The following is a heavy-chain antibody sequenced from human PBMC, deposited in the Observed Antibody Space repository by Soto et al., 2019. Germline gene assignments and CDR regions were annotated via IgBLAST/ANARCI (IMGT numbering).Heavy chain of an antibody. CDR1: GGTFSSYA. CDR2: IIPIFGTA. CDR3: ARIPSPAVWFDP. Sequence: ASVKVSCKASGGTFSSYAISWVRQAPGQGLEWMGGIIPIFGTANYAQKFQSRVTITADESTSTAYMELSSLRFEDTAVYYCARIPSPAVWFDPWGQGTLVTVSS. J-gene: IGHJ5*02. V-gene: IGHV1-69*13.